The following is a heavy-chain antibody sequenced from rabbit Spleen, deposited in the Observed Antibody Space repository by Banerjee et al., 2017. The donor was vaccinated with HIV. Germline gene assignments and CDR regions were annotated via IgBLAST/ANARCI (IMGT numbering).Heavy chain of an antibody. CDR3: ARDPAYASGSGDYIPNL. CDR1: GVSFSSGYD. V-gene: IGHV1S43*01. D-gene: IGHD1-1*01. J-gene: IGHJ4*01. Sequence: QQQLVESGGGLVKPGASLTLTCKASGVSFSSGYDMCWVRQAPGKGLELIACIYTSTNSTWYANWVNGRFTISSHNAQNTLYLQLNSLTVADTATYFCARDPAYASGSGDYIPNLWGQGTLVTVS. CDR2: IYTSTNST.